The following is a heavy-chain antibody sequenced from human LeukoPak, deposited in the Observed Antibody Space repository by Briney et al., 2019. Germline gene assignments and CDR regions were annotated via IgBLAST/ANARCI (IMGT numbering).Heavy chain of an antibody. Sequence: GSLRLSCAASGFTFSSYAVHWVRQAPGKGLEYVSAISSNGGSTYYANSVKGRFTISRDNSKNTLYLQMGSLRAEDMAVYYCARGVNWSGYKTFYYWGQGTLVTVSS. CDR1: GFTFSSYA. CDR3: ARGVNWSGYKTFYY. D-gene: IGHD3-3*01. V-gene: IGHV3-64*01. J-gene: IGHJ4*02. CDR2: ISSNGGST.